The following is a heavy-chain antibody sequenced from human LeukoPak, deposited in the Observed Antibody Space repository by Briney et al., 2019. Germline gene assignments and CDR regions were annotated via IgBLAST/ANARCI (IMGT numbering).Heavy chain of an antibody. CDR1: GGSFSGYY. J-gene: IGHJ4*02. CDR2: INHSGST. D-gene: IGHD2-2*01. Sequence: SETLSLTCAVYGGSFSGYYWSWIRQPPGKGLEWIGEINHSGSTNYNPSLKSRVTISVDTSKNQFSLKLSSVTAADTAVYYCARAGPGDIVVVPAAKTSIAAAPFDYWGQGTLVTVSS. V-gene: IGHV4-34*01. CDR3: ARAGPGDIVVVPAAKTSIAAAPFDY.